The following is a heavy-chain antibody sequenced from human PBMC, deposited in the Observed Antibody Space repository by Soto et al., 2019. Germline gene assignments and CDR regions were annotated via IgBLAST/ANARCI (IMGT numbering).Heavy chain of an antibody. CDR2: IIPIFGTA. CDR1: GGTFSRYA. J-gene: IGHJ6*02. D-gene: IGHD5-12*01. CDR3: ARNDIVATARIYYYYGMDV. V-gene: IGHV1-69*13. Sequence: SVKVSFKASGGTFSRYAISWVRQAPGQGLEWMGGIIPIFGTANYAQKFQGRVTITADESTSTAYMELSSLRSEDTAVYYCARNDIVATARIYYYYGMDVWGQGTTVTVSS.